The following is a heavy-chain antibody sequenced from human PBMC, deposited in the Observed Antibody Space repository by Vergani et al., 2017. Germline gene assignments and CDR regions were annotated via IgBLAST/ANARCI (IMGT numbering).Heavy chain of an antibody. J-gene: IGHJ3*02. CDR2: IYYSGST. CDR3: ARQVGSGWYEPAFDI. V-gene: IGHV4-39*01. Sequence: QLQLQESGPGLVKPSETLSLTCTVSGGSISSSSYYWGWIRQPPGKGLEWIGSIYYSGSTYYNPSLKSRVTISVDTSKNQFSLKLSSVTAADTAVYYCARQVGSGWYEPAFDIWGQGTMVTVSS. CDR1: GGSISSSSYY. D-gene: IGHD6-19*01.